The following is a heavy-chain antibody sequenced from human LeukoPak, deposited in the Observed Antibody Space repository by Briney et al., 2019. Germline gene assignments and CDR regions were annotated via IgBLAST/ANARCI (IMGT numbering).Heavy chain of an antibody. D-gene: IGHD1-1*01. V-gene: IGHV3-7*01. J-gene: IGHJ3*02. Sequence: GGSLRLSCAASGFTFSSYWMSWVRQAPGKGLEWVANIKQDGSEKYYVDSVKGRFTISRDNAKNSLYLQMNSLRAEDTAMYYCARDTSTGTTYAFDIWGQGTMVTVSS. CDR1: GFTFSSYW. CDR3: ARDTSTGTTYAFDI. CDR2: IKQDGSEK.